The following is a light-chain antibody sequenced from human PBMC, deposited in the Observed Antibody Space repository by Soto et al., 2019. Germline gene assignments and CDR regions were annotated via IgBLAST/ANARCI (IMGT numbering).Light chain of an antibody. J-gene: IGLJ2*01. V-gene: IGLV1-44*01. Sequence: QSVLTQPPSASGTPGQRVTISCSGSSSNIGSNTVNWYQQLPGTAPKLLICSNNQRPSGVPDRFPASKSGTSASLAISGLQSEDEADYYCAAWDYSLNGVVFGGGTKLTVL. CDR1: SSNIGSNT. CDR2: SNN. CDR3: AAWDYSLNGVV.